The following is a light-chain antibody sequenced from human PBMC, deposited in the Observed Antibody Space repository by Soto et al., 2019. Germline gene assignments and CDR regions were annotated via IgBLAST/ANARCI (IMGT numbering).Light chain of an antibody. Sequence: DIRITQSPATVSASVGDRVTIPCRASRSISTYLAWYQQKPGKAPNVLIYKASNLQTGVPSRFSGSGSGTDFTLTISCLQSEDFATYYCQQYYSYPLTFGGGTKVDI. CDR2: KAS. J-gene: IGKJ4*01. V-gene: IGKV1-5*03. CDR3: QQYYSYPLT. CDR1: RSISTY.